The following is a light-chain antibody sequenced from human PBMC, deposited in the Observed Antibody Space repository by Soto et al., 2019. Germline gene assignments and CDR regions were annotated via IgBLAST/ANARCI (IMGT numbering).Light chain of an antibody. J-gene: IGLJ1*01. CDR2: DVS. CDR3: SSYTSSIFLYV. V-gene: IGLV2-14*01. CDR1: SSDVGGYNY. Sequence: QSALTQPAYVSGSPGQSITISCTGTSSDVGGYNYVSWYQQHPGKAPKLMIYDVSNRPSGGSNRFSGSKSGNTASLTISGLQAEDEADYYCSSYTSSIFLYVFGTGTQLTVL.